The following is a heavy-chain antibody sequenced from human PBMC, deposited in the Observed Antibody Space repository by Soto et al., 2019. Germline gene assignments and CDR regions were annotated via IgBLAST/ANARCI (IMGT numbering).Heavy chain of an antibody. CDR3: ARDYVVRAPYYYYGMDV. Sequence: PGGSLRLSCAASGFTFSSYSMNWVRQAPGKGLEWVSSISSSSSYIYYADSVKGRFTISRDNAKNSLYLQMNSLRAEDTAVYYCARDYVVRAPYYYYGMDVWGQGTTVTVSS. CDR1: GFTFSSYS. J-gene: IGHJ6*02. CDR2: ISSSSSYI. V-gene: IGHV3-21*01. D-gene: IGHD3-10*01.